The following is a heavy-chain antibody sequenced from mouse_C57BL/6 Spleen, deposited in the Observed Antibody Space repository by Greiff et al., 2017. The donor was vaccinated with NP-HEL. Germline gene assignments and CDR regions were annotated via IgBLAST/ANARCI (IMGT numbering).Heavy chain of an antibody. D-gene: IGHD2-2*01. J-gene: IGHJ4*01. Sequence: VQLKESGPGLVQPSQSLSITCTVSGFSLTSYGVHWVRQSPGKGLEWLGVIWSGGSTDYNAAFISRLSISKDNSKSQVFFKMNSLQADDTAIYYCASSTMVTSYYAMDYWGQGTSVTVSS. V-gene: IGHV2-2*01. CDR1: GFSLTSYG. CDR3: ASSTMVTSYYAMDY. CDR2: IWSGGST.